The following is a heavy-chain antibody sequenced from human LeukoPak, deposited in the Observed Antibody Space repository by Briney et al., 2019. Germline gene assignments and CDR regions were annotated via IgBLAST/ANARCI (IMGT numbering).Heavy chain of an antibody. D-gene: IGHD3-22*01. CDR2: ISSSSSYI. Sequence: GGSLRLSCAASGFTFSSYSMNWVRQAPGKGLEWVSSISSSSSYIYYADSVKGRFTISRDNAKNSLYLQMNSLRAEDTAVYYCARVGVFITMIVVVITIRRALYYYYYMDVWGKGTTVTISS. CDR3: ARVGVFITMIVVVITIRRALYYYYYMDV. J-gene: IGHJ6*03. V-gene: IGHV3-21*01. CDR1: GFTFSSYS.